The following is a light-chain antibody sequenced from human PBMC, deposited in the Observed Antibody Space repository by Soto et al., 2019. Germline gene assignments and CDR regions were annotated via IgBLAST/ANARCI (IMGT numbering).Light chain of an antibody. V-gene: IGLV2-23*01. CDR3: CSFALSTTYL. Sequence: QSVLTQPASVSGSPGQSITISCTGSSSDVGSYSLVSWYRHHPGKAPELIIYEATKRPSGVSDRFSGSKSGNTASLTISGLQAEDEANYFCCSFALSTTYLFGGGTKLTVL. CDR1: SSDVGSYSL. CDR2: EAT. J-gene: IGLJ2*01.